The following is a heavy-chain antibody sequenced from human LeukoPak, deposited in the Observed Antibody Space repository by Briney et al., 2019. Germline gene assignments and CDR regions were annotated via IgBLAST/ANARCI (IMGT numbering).Heavy chain of an antibody. CDR1: ASSVTNNY. Sequence: GGSLRLSCAASASSVTNNYMTWVRQAPGKGLEWVSIIYTGGSTYYADSVKGRFTISRDKSKNTVYLQMNSLSAEDTAIYYCATVASTSPYFYGLDVWGQGTTVTVSS. CDR2: IYTGGST. V-gene: IGHV3-53*01. J-gene: IGHJ6*02. CDR3: ATVASTSPYFYGLDV.